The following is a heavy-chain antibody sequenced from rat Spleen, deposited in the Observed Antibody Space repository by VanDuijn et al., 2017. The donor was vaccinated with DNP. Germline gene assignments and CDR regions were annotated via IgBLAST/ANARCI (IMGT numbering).Heavy chain of an antibody. CDR3: VREDKGVDA. Sequence: EVKFVESGGGLVQPGRSLKLSCAASGFIFNDYWMGWVRQAPGKGLEWIAEINKDSRTIKYSPSLKEKLTISRDNVQNTLYLQMSKLGSEDTAIYYCVREDKGVDAWGQGTSVTVSS. V-gene: IGHV4-2*01. CDR1: GFIFNDYW. J-gene: IGHJ4*01. D-gene: IGHD2-2*01. CDR2: INKDSRTI.